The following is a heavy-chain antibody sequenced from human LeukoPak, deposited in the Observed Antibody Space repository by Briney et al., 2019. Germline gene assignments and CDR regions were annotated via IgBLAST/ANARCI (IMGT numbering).Heavy chain of an antibody. D-gene: IGHD2-15*01. CDR3: AAHQGYCSGGGCGPY. Sequence: GGSLRLSCAASGFSFSTFGMHWVRQAPGKGLEWLAFIGNDGSNKYYVDSVKGRFTISRDNSKNTLYLQMNTLRAEDTAVYHCAAHQGYCSGGGCGPYWGQGTQVTVSS. CDR1: GFSFSTFG. V-gene: IGHV3-30*02. CDR2: IGNDGSNK. J-gene: IGHJ4*02.